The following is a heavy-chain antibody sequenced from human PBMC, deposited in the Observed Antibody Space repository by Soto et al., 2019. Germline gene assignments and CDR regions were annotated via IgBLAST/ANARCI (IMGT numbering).Heavy chain of an antibody. V-gene: IGHV3-74*01. Sequence: EVQVVESGGGLVQPGGSLRLSCRASGFIFSDYYMHWVRQAPGMGPLWVSSIKSDGSIIYYADSVKCRFTISRDNAKNTVYMQMNSLTAEDTAVYHFAKDWFSGLFDPWRQVTLVTVSS. CDR1: GFIFSDYY. CDR3: AKDWFSGLFDP. J-gene: IGHJ5*02. CDR2: IKSDGSII. D-gene: IGHD6-19*01.